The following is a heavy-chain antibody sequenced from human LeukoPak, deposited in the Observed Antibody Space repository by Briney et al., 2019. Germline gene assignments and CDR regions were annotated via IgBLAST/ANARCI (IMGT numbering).Heavy chain of an antibody. Sequence: ASVTVSFTASGYTFTNYHMHWVRQAPGQGLEWLGIINPSGGSTSYAQKFQGRVTMTRDMSTSTVYMELSSLRSEDTAVYYCARGRALNTMVREVINWFDPWGQGTLVTVSS. CDR1: GYTFTNYH. V-gene: IGHV1-46*01. J-gene: IGHJ5*02. D-gene: IGHD3-10*01. CDR2: INPSGGST. CDR3: ARGRALNTMVREVINWFDP.